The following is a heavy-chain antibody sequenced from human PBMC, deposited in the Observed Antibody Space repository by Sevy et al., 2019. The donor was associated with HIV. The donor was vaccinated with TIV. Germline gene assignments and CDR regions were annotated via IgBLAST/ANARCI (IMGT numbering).Heavy chain of an antibody. D-gene: IGHD3-10*01. J-gene: IGHJ4*02. Sequence: ASVKVSCKASGYTFTGYYVHWVRQAPGQGLEWMGWVDPNSGGTNYGQKFQGRVTMTSDTSISTAYMELSGLRSEETAVYYCARSVYGSGTYLNDYWGQGTLVTVSS. CDR3: ARSVYGSGTYLNDY. V-gene: IGHV1-2*02. CDR1: GYTFTGYY. CDR2: VDPNSGGT.